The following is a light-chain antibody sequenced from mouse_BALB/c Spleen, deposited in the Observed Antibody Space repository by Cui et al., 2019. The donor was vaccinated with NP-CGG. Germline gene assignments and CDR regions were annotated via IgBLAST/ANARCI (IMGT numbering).Light chain of an antibody. V-gene: IGLV1*01. CDR3: ALWYSNHWV. J-gene: IGLJ1*01. CDR1: TGAVTTSNY. CDR2: GTI. Sequence: QAVVTQASAPTTSPGETVTLTCRSSTGAVTTSNYANWVQEKPDHLFTGLIGGTINRAPGIPARFSGSLIGDKAARTITGAQTEDEAIYFCALWYSNHWVFGGGTKLTVL.